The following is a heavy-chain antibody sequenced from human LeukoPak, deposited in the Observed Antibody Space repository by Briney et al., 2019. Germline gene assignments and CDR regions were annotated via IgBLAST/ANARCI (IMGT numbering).Heavy chain of an antibody. CDR3: ARGLIVVPAAIDAFDI. D-gene: IGHD2-2*01. CDR2: MNPNSGNT. Sequence: PSVKLSCKASGYTFTSYCINWVRHATGQGLEWVGWMNPNSGNTGYAQKFQGRVTITRNTPITTPHTELSSLRYEHTAVYYCARGLIVVPAAIDAFDIWGQGTMVTVSS. J-gene: IGHJ3*02. CDR1: GYTFTSYC. V-gene: IGHV1-8*02.